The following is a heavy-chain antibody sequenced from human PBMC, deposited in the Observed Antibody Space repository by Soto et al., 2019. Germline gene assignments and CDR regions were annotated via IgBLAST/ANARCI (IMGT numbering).Heavy chain of an antibody. D-gene: IGHD6-13*01. J-gene: IGHJ4*02. CDR2: IIPIFGTA. V-gene: IGHV1-69*13. CDR3: ASEYSSSWYGFDY. Sequence: SVKVSCKASGGTFSSYAISWVRQAPGQGLEWMGGIIPIFGTANYAQKFQGRVTITADESTSTAYMELSSLRSEDTAVYYCASEYSSSWYGFDYWGQRTPDTVSS. CDR1: GGTFSSYA.